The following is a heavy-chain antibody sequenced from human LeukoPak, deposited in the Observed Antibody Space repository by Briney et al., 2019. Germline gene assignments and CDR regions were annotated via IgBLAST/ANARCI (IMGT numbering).Heavy chain of an antibody. CDR3: ARIVDGAPDY. CDR1: GDSVSSNSAA. J-gene: IGHJ4*02. CDR2: TYYRSKWSN. Sequence: SQTLSLTCAIYGDSVSSNSAAWNWIRQSPSRGLEWLGRTYYRSKWSNNYAISVKRRISINPDTSKNQFSLQLNSVTPEDTAIYYCARIVDGAPDYWGQGTLVTVSS. V-gene: IGHV6-1*01. D-gene: IGHD1-26*01.